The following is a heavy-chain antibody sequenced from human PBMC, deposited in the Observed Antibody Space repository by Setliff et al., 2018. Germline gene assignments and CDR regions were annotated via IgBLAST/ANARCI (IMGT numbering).Heavy chain of an antibody. CDR3: LRIRLVPHGHS. J-gene: IGHJ4*02. CDR1: GVSISANHY. D-gene: IGHD2-15*01. V-gene: IGHV4-39*02. Sequence: SETLSLTCTVSGVSISANHYWGWIRQPPGKGLEWIGSISYGGNTYYNPSLNSRVTISADTSKNHFSLRLSSVTAADTAVYYCLRIRLVPHGHSWGQGTLVTVSS. CDR2: ISYGGNT.